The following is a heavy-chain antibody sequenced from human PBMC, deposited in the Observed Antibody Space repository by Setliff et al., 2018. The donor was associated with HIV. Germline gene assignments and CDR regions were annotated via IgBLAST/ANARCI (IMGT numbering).Heavy chain of an antibody. CDR3: ARGGLGVVGAIDY. CDR2: ISSSGNT. V-gene: IGHV4-39*01. Sequence: SETLSLTCTVSGGSISSTSYYWGWIRQPPGTGLEWIGSISSSGNTYYNPSLKSRVTTSVDTPKNQFSLKLNSVTAADTAVYYCARGGLGVVGAIDYWSQGTLVTAPQ. CDR1: GGSISSTSYY. D-gene: IGHD2-15*01. J-gene: IGHJ4*02.